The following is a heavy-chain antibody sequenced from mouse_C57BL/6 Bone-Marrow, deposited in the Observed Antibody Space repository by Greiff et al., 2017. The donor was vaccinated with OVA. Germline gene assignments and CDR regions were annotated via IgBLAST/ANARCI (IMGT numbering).Heavy chain of an antibody. D-gene: IGHD1-1*01. V-gene: IGHV5-4*03. CDR3: ASNYYGSSYGYAMDY. CDR1: GFTFSSYA. CDR2: ISDGGSYT. J-gene: IGHJ4*01. Sequence: EVKLVESGGGLVKPGGSLKLSCAASGFTFSSYAMSWVRQPPEKRLEWVATISDGGSYTYYPDNVQGRFTISRDNAKNNLYLQMSHLKSEDTAMYYCASNYYGSSYGYAMDYWGQGTSVTVSS.